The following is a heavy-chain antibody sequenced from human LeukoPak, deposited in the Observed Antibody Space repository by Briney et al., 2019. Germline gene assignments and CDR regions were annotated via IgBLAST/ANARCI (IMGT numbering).Heavy chain of an antibody. V-gene: IGHV3-74*01. CDR3: ASYSSSWVPYYFDY. CDR2: INDDGLST. CDR1: GFTFSSYW. D-gene: IGHD6-13*01. Sequence: GGSLRLSCAASGFTFSSYWMHWVRQAPGKELVWVSRINDDGLSTNYADSVKGRFTISRDNAKNTLYLQMNSLRAEDTAVYYCASYSSSWVPYYFDYWGQGTLVTVSS. J-gene: IGHJ4*02.